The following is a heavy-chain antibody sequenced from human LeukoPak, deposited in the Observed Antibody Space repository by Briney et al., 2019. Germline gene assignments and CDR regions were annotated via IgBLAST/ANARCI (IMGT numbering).Heavy chain of an antibody. CDR3: VRDSSAWSRDY. J-gene: IGHJ4*02. D-gene: IGHD6-19*01. Sequence: PSETLSPTCAVSGYSISSGHFWGWIRSPPGKGLEWIGSTVYNGNTYYNPSLKSRVTISLDTSKNQFSLKLSSVTAADTAVYYCVRDSSAWSRDYWGQGILVTVSS. V-gene: IGHV4-38-2*02. CDR1: GYSISSGHF. CDR2: TVYNGNT.